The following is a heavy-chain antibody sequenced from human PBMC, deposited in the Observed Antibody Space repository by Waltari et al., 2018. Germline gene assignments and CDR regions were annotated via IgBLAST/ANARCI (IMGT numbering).Heavy chain of an antibody. V-gene: IGHV3-30*01. CDR1: GFTSSSYA. Sequence: QVQLVESGGGVVQPGRSLRLSCAASGFTSSSYAMHWVRQAPGKGLEWVAVISYDGSNKYYADPVKGRFTISRDNSKNTLYLQMNSLRAEDTAVYYCARETLYSSGWYDAFDIWGQGTMVTVSS. CDR3: ARETLYSSGWYDAFDI. CDR2: ISYDGSNK. D-gene: IGHD6-19*01. J-gene: IGHJ3*02.